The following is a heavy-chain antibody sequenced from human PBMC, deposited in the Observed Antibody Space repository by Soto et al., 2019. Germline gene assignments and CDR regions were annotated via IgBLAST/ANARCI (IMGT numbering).Heavy chain of an antibody. J-gene: IGHJ4*02. CDR3: ATLKGFRDYYDSSGPGGYFDY. Sequence: ATIASTWAVACGPFTSRRDCWAWLPRPLGKVVEWIGSIYYSGSTYYNPSLKSRVTISLDTSKNQFSLKLSSVTAADTAVYYCATLKGFRDYYDSSGPGGYFDYWGQGTLVTVS. CDR1: CGPFTSRRDC. CDR2: IYYSGST. V-gene: IGHV4-39*01. D-gene: IGHD3-22*01.